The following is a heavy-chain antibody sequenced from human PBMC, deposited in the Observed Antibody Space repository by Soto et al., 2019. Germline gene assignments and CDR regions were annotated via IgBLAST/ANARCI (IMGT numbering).Heavy chain of an antibody. CDR2: IVVGSGNT. CDR3: AASNTYYYDSSGYYSDY. V-gene: IGHV1-58*01. Sequence: QMQLVQSGPEVKKPGTSVKVSCKASGFTFTNSAVQWVRQARGQRLEWIGWIVVGSGNTNYAQKFQERVTITRDMSTSTAYMELSSLRSEDTAVYYCAASNTYYYDSSGYYSDYWGQGTLVTVSS. CDR1: GFTFTNSA. J-gene: IGHJ4*02. D-gene: IGHD3-22*01.